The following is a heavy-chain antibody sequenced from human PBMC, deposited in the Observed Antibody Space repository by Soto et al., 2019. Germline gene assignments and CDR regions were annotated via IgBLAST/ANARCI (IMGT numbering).Heavy chain of an antibody. Sequence: ASVKVSCKASGYTFTSYGISWVRQAPGQGLEWMGWISAYNGNTNYAQKFEDRVTMTTATSTNTVFLELRSLKSDDTAIYYCARDRLRGYDSSGFYSWGQGTMVTAPQ. CDR2: ISAYNGNT. V-gene: IGHV1-18*01. D-gene: IGHD3-22*01. CDR3: ARDRLRGYDSSGFYS. CDR1: GYTFTSYG. J-gene: IGHJ4*02.